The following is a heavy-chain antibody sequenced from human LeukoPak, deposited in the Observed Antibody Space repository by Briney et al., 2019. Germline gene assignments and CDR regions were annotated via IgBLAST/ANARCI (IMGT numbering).Heavy chain of an antibody. D-gene: IGHD3-22*01. CDR1: GFTFSSYS. CDR2: INSDGSST. Sequence: GGSLRLSCAASGFTFSSYSMNWVRQAPGKGLVWVSRINSDGSSTSYADSVKGRFTISRDNAKNTLYLQMNSLRAEDTAVYYCARPRYYYDSSGYYPIDYWGQGTLVTVSS. CDR3: ARPRYYYDSSGYYPIDY. V-gene: IGHV3-74*01. J-gene: IGHJ4*02.